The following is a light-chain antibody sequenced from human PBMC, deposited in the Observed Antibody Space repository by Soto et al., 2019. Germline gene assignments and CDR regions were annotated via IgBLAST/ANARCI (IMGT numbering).Light chain of an antibody. CDR3: QQYGSSPFA. V-gene: IGKV3-20*01. J-gene: IGKJ3*01. CDR2: GAS. CDR1: QSVSSNY. Sequence: EIVLTQSPGTLSLSPGERATLSCRASQSVSSNYLAWYQQKPGQAPRLLIYGASSRATGIPDRFSGSGSGTDFPLTLSRLEPEDFAVYYCQQYGSSPFAFGPGTKVDIK.